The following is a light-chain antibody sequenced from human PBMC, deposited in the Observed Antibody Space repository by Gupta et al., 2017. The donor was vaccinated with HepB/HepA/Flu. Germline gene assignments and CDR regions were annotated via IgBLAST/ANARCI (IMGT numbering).Light chain of an antibody. V-gene: IGKV3-15*01. CDR1: QGIGNS. CDR2: HAS. J-gene: IGKJ2*01. Sequence: IVLTQSPATLSASPGQRVTLSCRASQGIGNSLAWYQKKPGQAPRLPIYHASTRATGIPARFRGGGSGTDFDLTISSLQSEDFAEYYCQQYDQWPPYTFGQGTKLETK. CDR3: QQYDQWPPYT.